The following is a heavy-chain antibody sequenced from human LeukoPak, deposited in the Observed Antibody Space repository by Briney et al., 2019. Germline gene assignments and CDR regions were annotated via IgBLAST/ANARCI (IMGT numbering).Heavy chain of an antibody. CDR3: ARERGGSSWYFDY. Sequence: SETLSLTCAVSGGSISSSNWWSWVRQPPGKGLEWIGEIYHSGSTNYNPSLKSRVTISVDTSKNQFSLKLSSVTAADTAVYYCARERGGSSWYFDYWGQGTLVTVSS. J-gene: IGHJ4*02. CDR1: GGSISSSNW. CDR2: IYHSGST. V-gene: IGHV4-4*02. D-gene: IGHD6-13*01.